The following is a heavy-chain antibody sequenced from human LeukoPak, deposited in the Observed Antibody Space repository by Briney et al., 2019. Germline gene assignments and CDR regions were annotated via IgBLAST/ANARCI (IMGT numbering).Heavy chain of an antibody. CDR3: ARPNCSSTSCYTDWYFDL. D-gene: IGHD2-2*02. Sequence: GGSLRLSCAASGFTFSSYSMNWVRQAPGKGLEWVSSISSSSSSYIYYADSVKGRFTISRDNAKNSLYLQMNSLRAEDTAVYYCARPNCSSTSCYTDWYFDLWGRGTLVTVSS. CDR1: GFTFSSYS. V-gene: IGHV3-21*01. J-gene: IGHJ2*01. CDR2: ISSSSSSYI.